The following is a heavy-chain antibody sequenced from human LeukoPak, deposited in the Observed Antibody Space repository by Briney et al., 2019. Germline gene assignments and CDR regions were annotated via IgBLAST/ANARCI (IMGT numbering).Heavy chain of an antibody. Sequence: GGSLRLSCAASGFTFSSYEMNWVRQAPGKGLEWLSYISTSGSTIYYADSVKGRFTISRDNAKNSLYLQMNSLRVEDTAVYHCARVQSNGFYYFDDWGQGTLVTVSS. CDR2: ISTSGSTI. CDR3: ARVQSNGFYYFDD. J-gene: IGHJ4*02. CDR1: GFTFSSYE. D-gene: IGHD3/OR15-3a*01. V-gene: IGHV3-48*03.